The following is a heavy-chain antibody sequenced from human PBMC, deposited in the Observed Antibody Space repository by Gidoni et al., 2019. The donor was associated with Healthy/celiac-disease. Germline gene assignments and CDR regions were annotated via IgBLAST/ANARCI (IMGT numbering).Heavy chain of an antibody. CDR2: IYYSGST. V-gene: IGHV4-59*01. CDR1: GGSISSYY. CDR3: ARVRAARPPVYFDY. J-gene: IGHJ4*02. Sequence: QVQLQESGPGLVKPSETLSLTCPVSGGSISSYYWSWIRQPPGKGLEWIGYIYYSGSTNYNPSLKSRVTISVDTSKNQFSLKLSSVTAADTAVYYCARVRAARPPVYFDYWGQGTLVTVSS. D-gene: IGHD6-6*01.